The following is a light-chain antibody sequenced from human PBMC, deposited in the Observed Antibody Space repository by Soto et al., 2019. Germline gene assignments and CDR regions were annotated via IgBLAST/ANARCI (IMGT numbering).Light chain of an antibody. V-gene: IGKV3-20*01. Sequence: EIVLTQSPGTLSLSPGDRATLSCRASQSVSSSYLAWYQQKPGQAPRLLIYGASSRATGIPDRFSGSGSGTDFTLTISRLEPEDFAVYYCQQYGSSPTFGGGTKVESK. CDR3: QQYGSSPT. CDR2: GAS. J-gene: IGKJ4*01. CDR1: QSVSSSY.